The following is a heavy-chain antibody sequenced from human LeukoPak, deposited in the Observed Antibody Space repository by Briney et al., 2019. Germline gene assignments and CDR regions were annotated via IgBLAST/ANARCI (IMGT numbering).Heavy chain of an antibody. D-gene: IGHD2-2*01. CDR3: AKDAQQLTPGFFES. J-gene: IGHJ4*02. V-gene: IGHV3-23*01. CDR2: ISKSGGST. CDR1: GLTFSSYG. Sequence: PGGSLRLSCAASGLTFSSYGMNWVRQAPGKGLEWVSGISKSGGSTYYADSVKGRFTVSRDNSKNTVSLQMNSLRAEDTAVYYCAKDAQQLTPGFFESWGQGTLVTVSS.